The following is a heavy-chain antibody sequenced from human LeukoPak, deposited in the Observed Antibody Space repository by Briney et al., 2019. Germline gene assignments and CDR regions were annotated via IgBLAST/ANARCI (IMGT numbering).Heavy chain of an antibody. D-gene: IGHD1-14*01. Sequence: GGSLRLSCSASGFTFSRYAKHWVRQAPGKGLEYVSAISNNGGSTYYADSVKGRFTISRDNSKNTLYLQMSSLRAEDTAVYYCVKDLDNHYYQTLFDYWGQGTLVTVSS. V-gene: IGHV3-64D*06. CDR3: VKDLDNHYYQTLFDY. J-gene: IGHJ4*02. CDR1: GFTFSRYA. CDR2: ISNNGGST.